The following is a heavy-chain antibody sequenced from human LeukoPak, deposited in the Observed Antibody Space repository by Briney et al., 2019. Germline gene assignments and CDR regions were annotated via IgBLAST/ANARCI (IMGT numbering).Heavy chain of an antibody. Sequence: GALRLSFAASGFTFRGTSMSWGRQAPGKGLEWVVVTVCGGDGTYYADSVKGRFTISRDNSNNTLYLQMSSLRAEDTAVPYCAKLTTSWGQGTLVTVSS. V-gene: IGHV3-23*01. D-gene: IGHD4-11*01. CDR3: AKLTTS. J-gene: IGHJ4*02. CDR1: GFTFRGTS. CDR2: TVCGGDGT.